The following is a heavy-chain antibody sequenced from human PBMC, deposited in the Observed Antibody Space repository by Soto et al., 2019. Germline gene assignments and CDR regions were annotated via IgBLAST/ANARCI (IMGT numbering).Heavy chain of an antibody. D-gene: IGHD1-26*01. CDR2: LSGSAGIT. Sequence: GGSLRLFCTASGFTFSSHGMNWVRQAPGKGLEWVSFLSGSAGITFYADSVKGRFTISRDNSKNTLYLQMNSLRAEDTAVYYCAKDRGIEGSSVRAFDVWGQGTMVTVSS. V-gene: IGHV3-23*01. J-gene: IGHJ3*01. CDR1: GFTFSSHG. CDR3: AKDRGIEGSSVRAFDV.